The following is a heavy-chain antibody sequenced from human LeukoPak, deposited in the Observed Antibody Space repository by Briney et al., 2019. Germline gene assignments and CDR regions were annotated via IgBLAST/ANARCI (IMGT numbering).Heavy chain of an antibody. CDR3: AKDKPTMVRGVYYYYMDV. Sequence: GGSLRLSCAASGFTFDDYTMHWVRQAPGKGLEWVSLISWDGGSTYYADSVKGRFTISRDNSKNSLYLQMNGLRTEDTALYYCAKDKPTMVRGVYYYYMDVWGKGTTVTVSS. V-gene: IGHV3-43*01. J-gene: IGHJ6*03. D-gene: IGHD3-10*01. CDR1: GFTFDDYT. CDR2: ISWDGGST.